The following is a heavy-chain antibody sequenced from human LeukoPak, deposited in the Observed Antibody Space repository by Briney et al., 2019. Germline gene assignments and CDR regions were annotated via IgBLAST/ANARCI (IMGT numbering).Heavy chain of an antibody. CDR3: ARGTEKSIAAAGTGYYYMDV. CDR2: IYYSGST. V-gene: IGHV4-59*01. CDR1: GGSISSYY. J-gene: IGHJ6*03. D-gene: IGHD6-13*01. Sequence: SETLSLTCTVSGGSISSYYWSWIRQPPGKGLEWIGYIYYSGSTNYNPSLKSRVTISVDTSKNQFSLKLSSVTAADTAVYYCARGTEKSIAAAGTGYYYMDVWGKGTTVTISS.